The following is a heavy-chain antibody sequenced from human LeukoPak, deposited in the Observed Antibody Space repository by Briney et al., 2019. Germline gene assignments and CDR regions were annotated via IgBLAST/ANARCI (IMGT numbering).Heavy chain of an antibody. CDR1: GFTFSSYS. J-gene: IGHJ4*02. D-gene: IGHD5/OR15-5a*01. V-gene: IGHV3-21*04. CDR2: ISSSSSYI. CDR3: AKARGSSVYEQFDY. Sequence: GGSLRLSCAASGFTFSSYSMYWVRQAPGKGLEWVSSISSSSSYIYYADSVKGRFTISRDNSKNTLYLQMNSLRADDTAVYYCAKARGSSVYEQFDYWGQGTQVTVSP.